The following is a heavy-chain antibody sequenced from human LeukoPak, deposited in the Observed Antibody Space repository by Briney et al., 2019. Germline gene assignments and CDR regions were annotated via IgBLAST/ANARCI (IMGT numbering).Heavy chain of an antibody. D-gene: IGHD1-26*01. Sequence: SVKVSCKASGGTFSSYAISWVRQAPGQGLEWMGRIIPILGIANYAQKFQGRVTITADKSTSTAYMELSSLRSEDTAVYYCARDVVGATTWGAFDIWGQGTMVTVSS. CDR1: GGTFSSYA. V-gene: IGHV1-69*04. J-gene: IGHJ3*02. CDR3: ARDVVGATTWGAFDI. CDR2: IIPILGIA.